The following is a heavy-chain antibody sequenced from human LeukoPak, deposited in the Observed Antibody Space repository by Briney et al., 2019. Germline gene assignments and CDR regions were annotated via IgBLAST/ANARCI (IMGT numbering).Heavy chain of an antibody. CDR3: ARDRLRYCSGGSCYSMDV. V-gene: IGHV3-23*01. CDR1: GFTFSSYA. Sequence: GGSLRLSCAASGFTFSSYAMSWVRQAPGKGLEWVSAISGSGGSTYYADSVKGRFTISRDNSKNTLYLQMNSLRAEDTAVYYCARDRLRYCSGGSCYSMDVWGQGTTVTVSS. J-gene: IGHJ6*02. CDR2: ISGSGGST. D-gene: IGHD2-15*01.